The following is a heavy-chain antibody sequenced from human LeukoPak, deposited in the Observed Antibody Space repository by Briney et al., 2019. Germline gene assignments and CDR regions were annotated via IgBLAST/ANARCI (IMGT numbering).Heavy chain of an antibody. D-gene: IGHD4-23*01. CDR3: ARHDYGGKATFDY. V-gene: IGHV4-4*07. J-gene: IGHJ4*02. Sequence: SETLSLTCSVSGVSISGYYWSWIRQPAGKGLEWIGRISAGGSTNYNPSLKSRVTMSLDTSKNQFSLKLSSVTAADTAVYYCARHDYGGKATFDYWGQGTLVTVSS. CDR1: GVSISGYY. CDR2: ISAGGST.